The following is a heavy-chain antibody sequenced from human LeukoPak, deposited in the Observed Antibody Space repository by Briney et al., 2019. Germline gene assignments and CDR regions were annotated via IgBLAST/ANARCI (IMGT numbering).Heavy chain of an antibody. D-gene: IGHD3-22*01. CDR3: ARDYYDSSGFRPEEVFDI. CDR2: IIPIFGTA. Sequence: SGKVSCNASGGTFSSYAISWVRQAPGQGLEWMGGIIPIFGTANYAQKFQGRVTITADESTSTAYMELSSLRSEDTAVYYCARDYYDSSGFRPEEVFDIWGQGTMVTVSS. V-gene: IGHV1-69*13. CDR1: GGTFSSYA. J-gene: IGHJ3*02.